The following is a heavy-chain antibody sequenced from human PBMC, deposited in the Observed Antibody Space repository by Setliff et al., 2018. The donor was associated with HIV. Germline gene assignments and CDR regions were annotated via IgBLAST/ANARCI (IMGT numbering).Heavy chain of an antibody. CDR3: ARTRSGGSSVYYYYYMDV. V-gene: IGHV1-8*01. CDR1: GYTSTSYD. Sequence: ASVKVSCKASGYTSTSYDINWVRQATGQGLEWMGWMNPDSGNTGSAQNFQGRLTITWNTSISTAYMELGSLGFDDTAVYFCARTRSGGSSVYYYYYMDVWGQGAAVTVS. CDR2: MNPDSGNT. J-gene: IGHJ6*03. D-gene: IGHD2-15*01.